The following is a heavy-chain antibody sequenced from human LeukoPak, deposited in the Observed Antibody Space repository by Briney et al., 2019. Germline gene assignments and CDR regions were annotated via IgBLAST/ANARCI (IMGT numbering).Heavy chain of an antibody. D-gene: IGHD3-22*01. V-gene: IGHV4-4*02. J-gene: IGHJ4*02. CDR1: GGSISSSKW. CDR2: IYHSGST. Sequence: SSETLSLTCAVSGGSISSSKWWSWVRQPPGKGLEWIGEIYHSGSTNYNPSLKSRATISVDTSKNQFSLKLSYVTAADTAVYYCARVGDFYDRSGANTIDSWGQGTLVIVSS. CDR3: ARVGDFYDRSGANTIDS.